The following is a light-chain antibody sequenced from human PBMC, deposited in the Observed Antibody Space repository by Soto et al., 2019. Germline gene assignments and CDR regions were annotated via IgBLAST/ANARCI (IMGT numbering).Light chain of an antibody. CDR3: TSYTNSGTLMV. CDR1: SSDIGTYNF. Sequence: QSALTQPASVSGSPGQSITISCTGTSSDIGTYNFVSWFQHHPGKAPKLMIYDVASRPSGISNRFSGSKSGSTASLTISGLQTGDEADYYCTSYTNSGTLMVFGGGTKVTVL. V-gene: IGLV2-14*03. CDR2: DVA. J-gene: IGLJ2*01.